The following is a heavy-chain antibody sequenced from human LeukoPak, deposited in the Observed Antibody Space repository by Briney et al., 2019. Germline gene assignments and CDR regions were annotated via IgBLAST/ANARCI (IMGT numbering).Heavy chain of an antibody. CDR3: TRGSLSGSPRDY. CDR1: GYTFTAYD. D-gene: IGHD1-26*01. CDR2: MNPNTGDT. Sequence: ASVRVSCKASGYTFTAYDINWVRQATGQGLEWMGWMNPNTGDTGHAQKFQGRVTMTRNTSIDTAYMELSGLRSEDTAVYYCTRGSLSGSPRDYWGQGTLVTVS. J-gene: IGHJ4*02. V-gene: IGHV1-8*01.